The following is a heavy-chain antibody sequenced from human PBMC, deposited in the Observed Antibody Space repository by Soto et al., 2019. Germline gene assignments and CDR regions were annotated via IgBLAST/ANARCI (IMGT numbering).Heavy chain of an antibody. V-gene: IGHV3-74*01. D-gene: IGHD7-27*01. Sequence: EVQLVESGGGLVQPGGSLTLSCAASGFTFSSHWMHWVRQAPGKGLMWVSRIDTEGGTIDYADSVEGRFTISRDNVKKMLYLQMSSLRPDDTAVDYCARNNWGSDFWGQGVLVTVSS. CDR2: IDTEGGTI. J-gene: IGHJ4*02. CDR1: GFTFSSHW. CDR3: ARNNWGSDF.